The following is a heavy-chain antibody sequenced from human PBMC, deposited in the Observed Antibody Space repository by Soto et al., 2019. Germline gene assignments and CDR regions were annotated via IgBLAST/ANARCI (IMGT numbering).Heavy chain of an antibody. CDR1: GVSISSGGYS. V-gene: IGHV4-30-2*01. CDR2: IYHSGST. J-gene: IGHJ3*02. D-gene: IGHD6-13*01. CDR3: ARSLYSSSWYRSAFDI. Sequence: QLQLQESGSGLVKPSQTLSLTCAVSGVSISSGGYSWSWIRQPPGKGLEWIGYIYHSGSTYYNPSLKSRVTISVDRSKNQFSLKLSSVTAADTAVYYCARSLYSSSWYRSAFDIWGQGTMVTVSS.